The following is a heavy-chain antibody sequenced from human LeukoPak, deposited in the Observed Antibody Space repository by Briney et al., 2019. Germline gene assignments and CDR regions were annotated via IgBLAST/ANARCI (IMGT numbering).Heavy chain of an antibody. CDR3: AKDGGLHLYYYYNYMDI. CDR1: GFTFNSYG. V-gene: IGHV3-30*02. Sequence: GGSLRLSCAASGFTFNSYGMHWVRQAPGKGLEWVAFIRYDGSYEYYADSVKGRFSISRDNSKTTLYLQMNSLRSEDTAVYYCAKDGGLHLYYYYNYMDIWGKGTTVTVPS. J-gene: IGHJ6*03. CDR2: IRYDGSYE. D-gene: IGHD5-24*01.